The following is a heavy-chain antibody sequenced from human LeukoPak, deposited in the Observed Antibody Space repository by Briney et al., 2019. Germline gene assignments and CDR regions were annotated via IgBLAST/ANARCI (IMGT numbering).Heavy chain of an antibody. CDR1: GFTFSSYA. Sequence: GGSLRLSCAASGFTFSSYATHWVRQAPGKGLEWVAVISYDGSNKYYADSVKGRFTISRDNSKNTLYLQMNSLRAEDAAVYYCAKDPLNVYCTNGVCPPRGKKTTTLVEGYFDYWGQGTLVTVSS. CDR2: ISYDGSNK. CDR3: AKDPLNVYCTNGVCPPRGKKTTTLVEGYFDY. V-gene: IGHV3-30*04. D-gene: IGHD2-8*01. J-gene: IGHJ4*02.